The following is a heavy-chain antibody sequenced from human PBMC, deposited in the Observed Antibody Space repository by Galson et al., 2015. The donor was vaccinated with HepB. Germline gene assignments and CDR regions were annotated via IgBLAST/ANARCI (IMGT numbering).Heavy chain of an antibody. V-gene: IGHV4-59*01. Sequence: SETLSLTCNVSGASINSYYWNWIRQSPGKGLEWIGYIYYSGSTNYNPSLKSRLTISVDMSKNQFFLNLSSMTAADTAVYYCARSITIFGVVMNWGQGTLVTVSS. CDR1: GASINSYY. CDR2: IYYSGST. J-gene: IGHJ1*01. CDR3: ARSITIFGVVMN. D-gene: IGHD3-3*01.